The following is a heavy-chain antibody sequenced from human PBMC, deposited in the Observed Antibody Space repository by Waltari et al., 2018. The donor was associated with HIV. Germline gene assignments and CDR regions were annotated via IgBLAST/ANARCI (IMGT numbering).Heavy chain of an antibody. CDR3: ASDSSGSVYTVDV. CDR2: IYSGGGT. CDR1: GFSVSSNY. V-gene: IGHV3-53*04. J-gene: IGHJ6*02. Sequence: EVQLVESGGGLVRPGGSLRLSCAVSGFSVSSNYMSWVRQAPGKGLEWVSVIYSGGGTYYAASVKGRFTISRHNSKNTLYLQMNSLRAEDTAVYYCASDSSGSVYTVDVWGQGTTVTVSS. D-gene: IGHD6-19*01.